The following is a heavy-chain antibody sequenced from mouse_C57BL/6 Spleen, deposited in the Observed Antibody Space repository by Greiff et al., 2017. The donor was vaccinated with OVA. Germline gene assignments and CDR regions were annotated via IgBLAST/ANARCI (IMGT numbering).Heavy chain of an antibody. CDR3: ASPESLHSSGYAY. Sequence: EVQLQQSGPELVKPGASVKISCKASGYSFTGYYMNWVKQSPEKSLEWIGEINPSTGGTTYNQKFKAKATLTVDKSSSTAYMQLKSLTSEDSAVYYCASPESLHSSGYAYWGQGTLVTVSA. D-gene: IGHD3-2*02. J-gene: IGHJ3*01. CDR2: INPSTGGT. V-gene: IGHV1-42*01. CDR1: GYSFTGYY.